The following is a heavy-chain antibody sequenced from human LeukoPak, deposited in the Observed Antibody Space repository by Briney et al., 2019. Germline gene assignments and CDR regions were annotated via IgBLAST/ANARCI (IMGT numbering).Heavy chain of an antibody. J-gene: IGHJ4*02. CDR2: IHHSGSI. CDR3: ARDGYSGNDGI. V-gene: IGHV4-4*02. Sequence: SETLSLTCAVSGVSISSNLWWTWVRQPPGKGLEWIAEIHHSGSINYNPSLKSRVTISVDKAKNQFSLNLNSVTAADTAVYYCARDGYSGNDGIWGQGTLVTVSS. D-gene: IGHD5-12*01. CDR1: GVSISSNLW.